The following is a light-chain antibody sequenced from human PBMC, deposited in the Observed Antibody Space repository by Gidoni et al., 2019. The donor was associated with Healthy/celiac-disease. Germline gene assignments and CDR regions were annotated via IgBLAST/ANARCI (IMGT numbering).Light chain of an antibody. CDR1: QSISSY. V-gene: IGKV1-39*01. J-gene: IGKJ1*01. CDR2: ASS. Sequence: DIQMTQSPSSLSAAVGDRVTITCRESQSISSYLNWYQQKPGKAPKPLIYASSSLQSGVPSRFSGSGSGTDFTLTISSLQPEDFATYYCQQRYSTPRTFGQGTKVEIK. CDR3: QQRYSTPRT.